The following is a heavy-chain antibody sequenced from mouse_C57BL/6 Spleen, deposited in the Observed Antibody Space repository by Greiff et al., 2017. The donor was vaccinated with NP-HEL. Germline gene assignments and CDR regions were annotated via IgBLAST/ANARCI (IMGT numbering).Heavy chain of an antibody. CDR1: GYTFTSYW. V-gene: IGHV1-50*01. CDR2: IDPSDSYT. CDR3: AREDSNYGFAY. D-gene: IGHD2-5*01. J-gene: IGHJ3*01. Sequence: VQLQQSGAELVKPGASVKLSCKASGYTFTSYWMQWVKQRPGQGLEWIGEIDPSDSYTNYNQKFKGKATLTVDTSSSTAYMQLSSLTSEDSAVYYCAREDSNYGFAYWGQGTLVTVSA.